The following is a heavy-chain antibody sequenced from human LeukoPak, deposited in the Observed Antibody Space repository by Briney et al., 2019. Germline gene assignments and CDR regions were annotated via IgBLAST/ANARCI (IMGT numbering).Heavy chain of an antibody. CDR2: INHSGST. CDR3: ARLKGYYYDSSGYVY. J-gene: IGHJ4*02. D-gene: IGHD3-22*01. Sequence: SETLSLTCAVYGGSFSGYYWSWIRQPPGKGLEWIGEINHSGSTNYNPSLKSRVTISVDTSKNQFSLKLSSVTAADTAVYYCARLKGYYYDSSGYVYWGQGTLVTVSS. V-gene: IGHV4-34*01. CDR1: GGSFSGYY.